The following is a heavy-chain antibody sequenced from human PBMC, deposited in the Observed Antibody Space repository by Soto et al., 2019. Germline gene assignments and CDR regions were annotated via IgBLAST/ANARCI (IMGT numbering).Heavy chain of an antibody. CDR1: GFAFSSYW. D-gene: IGHD4-17*01. CDR3: ARGQYSDYGTRAFDV. J-gene: IGHJ3*01. Sequence: EVQLVESGGGLVQPGESLRLSCAASGFAFSSYWMSWVRQAPGKGLEWVANIKRDGSEKYCVDSVKGRFTISRDNANNSLYLQMNSLRAEDTAVYYCARGQYSDYGTRAFDVWGQGTMVTVSS. V-gene: IGHV3-7*04. CDR2: IKRDGSEK.